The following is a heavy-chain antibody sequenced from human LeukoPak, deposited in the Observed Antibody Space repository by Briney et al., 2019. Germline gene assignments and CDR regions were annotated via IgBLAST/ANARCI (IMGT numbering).Heavy chain of an antibody. CDR2: ILGSGGST. D-gene: IGHD3-9*01. CDR3: AKWGDYDVLTGYYAPDY. V-gene: IGHV3-23*01. Sequence: GASLRLSCAASGFTFSNYAMSWVRQAPGKGLEWVSAILGSGGSTYYADSVKGRFTVSRDNSKSTLYLQMNSLRAEDTALYYCAKWGDYDVLTGYYAPDYWGQGTRVTVS. J-gene: IGHJ4*02. CDR1: GFTFSNYA.